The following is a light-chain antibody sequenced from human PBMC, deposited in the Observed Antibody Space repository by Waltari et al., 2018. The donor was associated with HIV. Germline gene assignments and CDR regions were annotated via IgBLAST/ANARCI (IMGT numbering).Light chain of an antibody. Sequence: EVVMTQSPATLSVSPGERATLSCRASHSVSSDIAWYQHKPGQAPRLLIYGASTRATTIPPRFSWSGSGTQFTLTISSLQSEDFAVYYCQQYLGWPRTFGQGTKLEIK. V-gene: IGKV3-15*01. CDR1: HSVSSD. CDR3: QQYLGWPRT. J-gene: IGKJ2*01. CDR2: GAS.